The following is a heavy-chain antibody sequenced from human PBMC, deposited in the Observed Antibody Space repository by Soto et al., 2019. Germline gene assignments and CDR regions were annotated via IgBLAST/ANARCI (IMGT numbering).Heavy chain of an antibody. J-gene: IGHJ4*02. D-gene: IGHD3-3*01. CDR3: ALRVLRRGFGLVPTTAIYFVF. V-gene: IGHV2-5*02. CDR1: GFSLTTSGVG. CDR2: IYWDDDK. Sequence: QITLNESGPTVVRPTETLTLTCRFSGFSLTTSGVGVGWVRQSPGKAPEWLALIYWDDDKRYSESLKSRLTLTNDAPKNQLVLTVANLDPTDTANYYCALRVLRRGFGLVPTTAIYFVFWGQGTPVAVSS.